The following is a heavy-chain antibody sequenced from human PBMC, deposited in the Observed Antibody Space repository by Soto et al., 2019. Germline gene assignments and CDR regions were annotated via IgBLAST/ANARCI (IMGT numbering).Heavy chain of an antibody. D-gene: IGHD1-26*01. CDR1: GITLSSYA. Sequence: EVQLLESGGDLVQPGGSLRLSCAASGITLSSYAMSWVRQAPGKGPEWVSGISASGGSTSYADSVKGRFTSSRDNSKKTLYQQMNSLRADDTAVYHCAKGQNSGTYRFYFDYWGQGALVTVSS. CDR3: AKGQNSGTYRFYFDY. CDR2: ISASGGST. V-gene: IGHV3-23*01. J-gene: IGHJ4*02.